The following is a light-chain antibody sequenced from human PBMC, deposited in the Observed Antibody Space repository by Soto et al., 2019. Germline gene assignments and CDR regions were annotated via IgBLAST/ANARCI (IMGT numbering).Light chain of an antibody. V-gene: IGKV3-20*01. CDR3: HQYYSSST. CDR1: QDVDSNF. J-gene: IGKJ4*01. CDR2: GSS. Sequence: EIVLTQSPGTLSLSPGERATLSCRASQDVDSNFLAWYQQRPGQAPRLLIYGSSRRATGIPDRFSGSRSGTDFTLTISRVGPEDIAVYFCHQYYSSSTFGGGTKVEVK.